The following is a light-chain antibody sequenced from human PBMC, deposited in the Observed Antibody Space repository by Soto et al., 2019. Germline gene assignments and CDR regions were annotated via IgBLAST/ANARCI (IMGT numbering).Light chain of an antibody. CDR3: TSWTTSTTMI. Sequence: QPVLTQPASVSGSPGQSITISCTGTSSDIGAYNYVSWYQQHPGKAPKLMIYDVNIRPSGGSNRFSGSKSGNTASLTISGLQAEDEADYYCTSWTTSTTMIFGGGTKLTVL. CDR1: SSDIGAYNY. V-gene: IGLV2-14*03. J-gene: IGLJ2*01. CDR2: DVN.